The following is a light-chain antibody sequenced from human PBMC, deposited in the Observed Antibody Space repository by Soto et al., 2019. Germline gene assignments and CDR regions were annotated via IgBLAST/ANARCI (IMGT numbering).Light chain of an antibody. CDR2: KAS. Sequence: DIGMTQSPSTLSASVGDRVTITCRASQTISPWLAWYQQKPGKAPNLLIYKASILESGVPSRFSGSESGTEFTLTINGLQPDDFATYYCQQYHRYWTFGQGTKVDIK. J-gene: IGKJ1*01. V-gene: IGKV1-5*03. CDR3: QQYHRYWT. CDR1: QTISPW.